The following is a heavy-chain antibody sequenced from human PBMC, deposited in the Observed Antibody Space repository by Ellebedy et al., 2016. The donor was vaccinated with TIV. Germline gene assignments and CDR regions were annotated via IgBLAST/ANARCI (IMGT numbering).Heavy chain of an antibody. CDR3: VRDRLVGAWANGMDV. J-gene: IGHJ6*02. CDR1: HFTFTDAW. CDR2: ITGSSTFI. V-gene: IGHV3-21*01. Sequence: PGGSLRLSCAVSHFTFTDAWMNWVRQAPGKGLEWVSSITGSSTFIYYADSVKGRFTISRDNAKNSLYLQMNSLRAEDTAVYYCVRDRLVGAWANGMDVWGQGTTVTVSS. D-gene: IGHD1-26*01.